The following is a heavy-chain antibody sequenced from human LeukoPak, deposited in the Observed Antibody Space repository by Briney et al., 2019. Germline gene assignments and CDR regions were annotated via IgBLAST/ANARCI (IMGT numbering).Heavy chain of an antibody. CDR2: INPNSGGT. CDR1: GYTFTGYY. Sequence: ASVKVSCKASGYTFTGYYIHWVRQAPGQGLEWMGWINPNSGGTNYAQKFQGRVTMTRDTSISTAYMELTRLRSDDTAVYYCAMGIAAADYYFDYWGQGTLVTVSS. J-gene: IGHJ4*02. V-gene: IGHV1-2*02. D-gene: IGHD6-13*01. CDR3: AMGIAAADYYFDY.